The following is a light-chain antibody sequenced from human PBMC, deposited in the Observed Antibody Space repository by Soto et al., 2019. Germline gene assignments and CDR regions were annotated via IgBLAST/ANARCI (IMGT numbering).Light chain of an antibody. V-gene: IGKV3-15*01. CDR3: QHYNNWPPWT. J-gene: IGKJ1*01. Sequence: EVVMTQSPATLSVSPGERATLSCRASQSISSNLAWYQQRRGQAPRLLIYGASTRAPGIPARFSGSGSETEFTLTISSLQSEDFAAYYCQHYNNWPPWTFGQGTKVEIK. CDR1: QSISSN. CDR2: GAS.